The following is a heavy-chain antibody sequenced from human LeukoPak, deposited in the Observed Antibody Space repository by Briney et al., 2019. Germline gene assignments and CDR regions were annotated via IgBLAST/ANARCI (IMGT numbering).Heavy chain of an antibody. Sequence: MPSETLSLTCTVSGYSISSSTYFWGWIRQPPGKGLEWIGSIYYYSGSTYYNPSLKSRVTISVDTSKNQFSLRLSSVTAADTAVYYCARGRGEGRGISMVRGVRAPSYNWFDPWGHGTLVTVSS. V-gene: IGHV4-39*07. J-gene: IGHJ5*02. CDR3: ARGRGEGRGISMVRGVRAPSYNWFDP. D-gene: IGHD3-10*01. CDR2: IYYYSGST. CDR1: GYSISSSTYF.